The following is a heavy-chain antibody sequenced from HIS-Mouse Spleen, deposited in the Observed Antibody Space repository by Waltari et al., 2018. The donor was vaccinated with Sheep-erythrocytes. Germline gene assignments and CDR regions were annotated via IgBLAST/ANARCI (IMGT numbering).Heavy chain of an antibody. CDR1: GCTVRSHY. CDR2: IYSGGST. J-gene: IGHJ3*02. V-gene: IGHV3-66*01. CDR3: ARDSNWNYAFDI. Sequence: EVQLVESGGGFVQPGGSLTRSCAAPGCTVRSHYMSCVRQAPGKGLEWVSVIYSGGSTYYADSVKGRFTISRDNSKNTLYLQMNSLRAEDTAVYYCARDSNWNYAFDIWGQGTMVTVSS. D-gene: IGHD1-7*01.